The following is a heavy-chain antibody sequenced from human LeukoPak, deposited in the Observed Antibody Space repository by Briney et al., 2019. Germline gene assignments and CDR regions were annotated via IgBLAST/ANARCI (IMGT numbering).Heavy chain of an antibody. CDR3: ARHEKYCFGGSCYFDY. V-gene: IGHV3-48*03. D-gene: IGHD2-15*01. Sequence: GGSLRLSCAASGFTFSSYEMNWVRQAPGKGLEWVSYISSSGSTIYYADSVKGRFTISRDNAKSSLLLQMNSVRAEDTALYYCARHEKYCFGGSCYFDYWGPGTLVSVPS. J-gene: IGHJ4*02. CDR1: GFTFSSYE. CDR2: ISSSGSTI.